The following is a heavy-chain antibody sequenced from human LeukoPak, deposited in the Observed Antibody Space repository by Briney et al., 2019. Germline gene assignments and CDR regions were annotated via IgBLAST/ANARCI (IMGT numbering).Heavy chain of an antibody. CDR1: GGSISSYY. J-gene: IGHJ4*02. CDR2: IYYSGST. V-gene: IGHV4-59*01. D-gene: IGHD4-17*01. Sequence: KPSEALSLTCTVSGGSISSYYWSWFRQPPGKGLEWIGYIYYSGSTNYNPSLKSRVTISVDTSKNQFSLKLSSVTAADTAVYYCARAVSYGDYDYWGQGTLVTVSS. CDR3: ARAVSYGDYDY.